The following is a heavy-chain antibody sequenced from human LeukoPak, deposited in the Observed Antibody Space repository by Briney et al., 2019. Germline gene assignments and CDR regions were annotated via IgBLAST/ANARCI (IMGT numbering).Heavy chain of an antibody. J-gene: IGHJ5*02. Sequence: PGASVKVSCKTSGYTFTDYYMHWVGQAPGQGLDWMGWINPNSGGTNYAQKFQGRVTMTRDTSISTAYMELSGLRSDDTAVYYCARDRQNYGDYGVNWFDPWGQGTLVTVSS. CDR3: ARDRQNYGDYGVNWFDP. CDR2: INPNSGGT. V-gene: IGHV1-2*02. D-gene: IGHD4-17*01. CDR1: GYTFTDYY.